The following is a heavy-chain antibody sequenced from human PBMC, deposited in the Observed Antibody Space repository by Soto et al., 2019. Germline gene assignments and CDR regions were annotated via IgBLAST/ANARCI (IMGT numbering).Heavy chain of an antibody. CDR3: AGGVPTSRLGADYDEN. CDR2: ITFSGNT. D-gene: IGHD4-17*01. J-gene: IGHJ2*01. Sequence: QLQLQESGPGLVKPSQTLSLTCTVSGASIRGGDDHWTGIRQHPGKGLECIGYITFSGNTHYNPSLGSRVRISVGPYKNQFSLNLTSVTAGDSAIYYCAGGVPTSRLGADYDENWGRGTLVTVSS. V-gene: IGHV4-31*03. CDR1: GASIRGGDDH.